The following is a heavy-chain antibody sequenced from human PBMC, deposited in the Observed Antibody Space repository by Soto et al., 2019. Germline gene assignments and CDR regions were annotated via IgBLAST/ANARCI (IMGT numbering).Heavy chain of an antibody. Sequence: AGGSLRLSCAASGFTFSSYSMNWVRQAPGKGLEWVSSISSSSYIYYADSVKGRFTISRDNAKNSLYLQMNSLRAEDTAVYYCARAYDFWSGPPFVWGQGTTVTVSS. CDR2: ISSSSYI. V-gene: IGHV3-21*01. CDR3: ARAYDFWSGPPFV. D-gene: IGHD3-3*01. J-gene: IGHJ6*02. CDR1: GFTFSSYS.